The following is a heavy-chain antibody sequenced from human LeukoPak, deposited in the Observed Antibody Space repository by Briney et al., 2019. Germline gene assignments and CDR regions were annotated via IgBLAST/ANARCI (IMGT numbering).Heavy chain of an antibody. Sequence: GGSPRLSCAASGFTFSDYNMNWVRQAPGKGLEWVSYISSSSTTIYYADSVKGRFTISRDNAKNSLYLQMNSLRDEDTAVYYCARGGWPGQQLVTYAFDIWGQGTMVTVSS. CDR1: GFTFSDYN. CDR3: ARGGWPGQQLVTYAFDI. D-gene: IGHD6-13*01. J-gene: IGHJ3*02. V-gene: IGHV3-48*02. CDR2: ISSSSTTI.